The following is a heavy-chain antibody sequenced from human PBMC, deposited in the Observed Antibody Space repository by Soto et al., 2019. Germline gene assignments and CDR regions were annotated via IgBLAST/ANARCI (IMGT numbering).Heavy chain of an antibody. Sequence: GESLKISCRVSGYSFSTYWIGWVRQMSGKGLEWVGIIRPGDSDTRYSPSFQGQVTISADKSISTAYLQWSSLKASDTAMYYCARGGLQDSYDDDYGIDVWGQGTTVTVSS. CDR3: ARGGLQDSYDDDYGIDV. D-gene: IGHD4-4*01. J-gene: IGHJ6*02. V-gene: IGHV5-51*01. CDR2: IRPGDSDT. CDR1: GYSFSTYW.